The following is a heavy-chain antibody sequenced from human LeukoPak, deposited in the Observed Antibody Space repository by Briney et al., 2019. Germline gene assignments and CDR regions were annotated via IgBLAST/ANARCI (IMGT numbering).Heavy chain of an antibody. J-gene: IGHJ4*02. CDR3: ARDSPGGLQIPDY. CDR2: INPSGGST. V-gene: IGHV1-46*01. CDR1: GYTLTSYY. D-gene: IGHD5-24*01. Sequence: ASVTVSCKASGYTLTSYYMHWVRQAPGQGLEWMGIINPSGGSTSYAQKFQGRVTMTRDTSTSTVYMELSSLRSEDTAVYYCARDSPGGLQIPDYWGQGTLVTVSS.